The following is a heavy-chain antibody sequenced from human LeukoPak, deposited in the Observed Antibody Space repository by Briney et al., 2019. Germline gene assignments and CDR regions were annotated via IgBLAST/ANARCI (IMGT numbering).Heavy chain of an antibody. CDR1: GFTFSSYA. D-gene: IGHD5-12*01. V-gene: IGHV3-23*01. CDR2: ISGSGGST. Sequence: GGSLRLSCAASGFTFSSYAMSWVRQAPGKGLEWVSAISGSGGSTYYADSVKGRFTISRDNSKNTLYLQMNSLRAEDTAVYYWGKDWGGGDIVATISLVPDYWGQGTLVTVSS. J-gene: IGHJ4*02. CDR3: GKDWGGGDIVATISLVPDY.